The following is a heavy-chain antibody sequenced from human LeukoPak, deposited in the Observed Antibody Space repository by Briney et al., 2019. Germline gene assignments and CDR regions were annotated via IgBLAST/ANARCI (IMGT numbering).Heavy chain of an antibody. CDR2: IRSSGSTI. D-gene: IGHD6-13*01. J-gene: IGHJ4*02. CDR1: GFTFSSYE. Sequence: GRSLRLSCAASGFTFSSYEMNWVRQAPGKGLEWVSYIRSSGSTIYYADSVKGRFTISRDNAKNSLYLQMNSLRAEDTAVYYCAREYSSSWWAFDYWGRGTLVTVSS. V-gene: IGHV3-48*03. CDR3: AREYSSSWWAFDY.